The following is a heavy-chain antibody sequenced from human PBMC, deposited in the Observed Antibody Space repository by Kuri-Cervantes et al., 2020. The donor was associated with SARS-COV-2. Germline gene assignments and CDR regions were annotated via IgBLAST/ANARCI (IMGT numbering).Heavy chain of an antibody. CDR3: AKDMESGGSYSTFDY. V-gene: IGHV3-9*01. CDR1: GFTFDDYA. D-gene: IGHD2-15*01. J-gene: IGHJ4*02. Sequence: GGSLRLSCATSGFTFDDYAMHWVRQAPGKGLEWVSGISWNSGSIGYANSVKGRFTISRDNAKNSLYLQTNSLRAEDTALYYCAKDMESGGSYSTFDYWGQGTLVTVSS. CDR2: ISWNSGSI.